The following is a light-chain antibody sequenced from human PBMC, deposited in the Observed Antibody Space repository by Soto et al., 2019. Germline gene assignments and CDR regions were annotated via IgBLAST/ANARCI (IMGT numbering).Light chain of an antibody. Sequence: QSVLTQSASVSGSPGQSITISCTGTSSDVGGYNYVSWYQQHPGKAPKLMIYDVDYRPSGVSTRFSGSKAGNTASLTISGLQAEDEAAYYCSSYTTSNTVIFGGGTQLTVL. V-gene: IGLV2-14*01. CDR1: SSDVGGYNY. J-gene: IGLJ2*01. CDR2: DVD. CDR3: SSYTTSNTVI.